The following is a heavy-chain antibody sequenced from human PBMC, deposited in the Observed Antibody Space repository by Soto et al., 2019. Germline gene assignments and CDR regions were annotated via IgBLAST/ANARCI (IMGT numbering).Heavy chain of an antibody. CDR2: ISGSGGST. CDR3: AKDFLTGLAFRSKVHYYFDY. D-gene: IGHD2-8*02. CDR1: VFTFSIYA. Sequence: PRGSLLLSCASSVFTFSIYAMSWVRLAPGKGLDRVSAISGSGGSTYYADSVKGRFTISIDNSKNTLYLQMNSLRAEDTAVYYCAKDFLTGLAFRSKVHYYFDYWGQGTLVTVSS. V-gene: IGHV3-23*01. J-gene: IGHJ4*02.